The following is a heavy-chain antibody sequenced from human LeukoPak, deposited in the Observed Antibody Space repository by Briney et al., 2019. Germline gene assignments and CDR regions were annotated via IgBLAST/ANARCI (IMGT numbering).Heavy chain of an antibody. CDR3: ARAIGGSISVSGY. Sequence: GGSLRLSCVASGFTFSTDEMNWVRQAPGKGQEWVPYITRSATSIKYADSVKGRFTISRDNAKNSLYLQMNSLRAEDTAIYYCARAIGGSISVSGYWGRGTLVTVSS. J-gene: IGHJ4*02. V-gene: IGHV3-48*03. CDR2: ITRSATSI. CDR1: GFTFSTDE. D-gene: IGHD1-26*01.